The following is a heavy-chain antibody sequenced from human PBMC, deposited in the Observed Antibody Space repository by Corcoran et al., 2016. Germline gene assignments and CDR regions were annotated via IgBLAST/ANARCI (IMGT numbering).Heavy chain of an antibody. CDR2: ISSSSSYI. V-gene: IGHV3-21*01. CDR1: GFTFSSYS. D-gene: IGHD3-3*01. Sequence: EVQLVESGGGLVKPGGSLRLSCAASGFTFSSYSMNWVRQAPGKGLEWVSSISSSSSYIYYADSVKGRFTISRDNAKNSLYLQMNSLRAEDTAVYYCARPKFLEWLLHGMDVWGQGTTVTVSS. J-gene: IGHJ6*02. CDR3: ARPKFLEWLLHGMDV.